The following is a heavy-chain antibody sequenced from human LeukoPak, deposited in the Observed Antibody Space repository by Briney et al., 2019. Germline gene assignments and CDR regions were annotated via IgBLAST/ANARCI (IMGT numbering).Heavy chain of an antibody. D-gene: IGHD6-6*01. CDR1: GASINNYY. Sequence: SETLSLTCTISGASINNYYWSWIRQPAGKGLEWIGRIYTSGSTNYNPSLKSRVTMSVDTSKNQFSLKLSSVTAADTAVYYCARVWSSSSGGYYYYMDVWGKGTTVTVSS. J-gene: IGHJ6*03. CDR3: ARVWSSSSGGYYYYMDV. CDR2: IYTSGST. V-gene: IGHV4-4*07.